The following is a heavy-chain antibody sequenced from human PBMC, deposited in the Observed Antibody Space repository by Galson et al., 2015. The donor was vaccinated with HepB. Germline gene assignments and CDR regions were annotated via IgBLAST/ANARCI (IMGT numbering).Heavy chain of an antibody. CDR1: GFTFSSYW. CDR3: AKDSGDSLSNYFDS. J-gene: IGHJ4*02. V-gene: IGHV3-7*03. D-gene: IGHD4-17*01. CDR2: IKQDGSEK. Sequence: SLRLSCAASGFTFSSYWMSWVRQAPGKGLEWVANIKQDGSEKYYVDSVKGRFTISRDNAKNSLYLQMNSLRAEDTAVYYCAKDSGDSLSNYFDSWGQGTLVTVSS.